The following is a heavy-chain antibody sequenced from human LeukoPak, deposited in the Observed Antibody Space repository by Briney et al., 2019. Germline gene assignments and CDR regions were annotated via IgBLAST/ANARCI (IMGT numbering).Heavy chain of an antibody. Sequence: SETLSLTCTVSNGSISIYYWSWVRQPAGKGLEWIGRISASGSTNYNPSLKSRVTMSVDTSKNQFSLKLSSVTAADTAVYYCARESYSSSWYYDYWGQGTLVTVSS. J-gene: IGHJ4*02. CDR3: ARESYSSSWYYDY. D-gene: IGHD6-13*01. V-gene: IGHV4-4*07. CDR2: ISASGST. CDR1: NGSISIYY.